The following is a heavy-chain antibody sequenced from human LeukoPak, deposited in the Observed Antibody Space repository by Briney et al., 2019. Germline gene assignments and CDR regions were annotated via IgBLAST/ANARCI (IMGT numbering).Heavy chain of an antibody. D-gene: IGHD6-13*01. CDR1: GFTFSSYA. J-gene: IGHJ4*02. CDR2: ISDSGGST. CDR3: AKCLGSGWYASCD. V-gene: IGHV3-23*01. Sequence: GGSLRLSCAASGFTFSSYAMNWVRQAPGKGLEWVSAISDSGGSTYYADSVTGRFTISRDNSKNTLYLQMNSLRAEDTAVYYCAKCLGSGWYASCDWGQGTLVTVSS.